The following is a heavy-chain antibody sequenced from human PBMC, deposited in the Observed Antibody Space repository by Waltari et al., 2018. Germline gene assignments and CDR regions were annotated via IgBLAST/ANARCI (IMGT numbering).Heavy chain of an antibody. D-gene: IGHD1-26*01. V-gene: IGHV4-59*01. CDR3: ARAHDSLFIVGATPGAFDI. Sequence: QVQLQESGPGLVKPSETLSLTCPVSGGSISSYYWSWIRQPPGQGLEWIGYIYYSGSTNYNPSLNSRVTISVDTSKNQFSLKLSSVTAADTAVYYCARAHDSLFIVGATPGAFDIWGQGTMVTVSS. CDR2: IYYSGST. J-gene: IGHJ3*02. CDR1: GGSISSYY.